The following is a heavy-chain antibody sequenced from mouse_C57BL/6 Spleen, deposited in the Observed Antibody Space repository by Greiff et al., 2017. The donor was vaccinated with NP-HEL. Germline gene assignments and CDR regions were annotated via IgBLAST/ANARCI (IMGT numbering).Heavy chain of an antibody. Sequence: VKLMESGAELVRPGTSVKMSCKASGYTFTNYWIGWAKQRPGHGLEWIGDIYPGGGYTNYNEKFKGKATLTADKSSSTAYMQFSSLTSEDSAIYYCAREGDVGYFDYWGQGTTLTVSS. D-gene: IGHD3-3*01. J-gene: IGHJ2*01. CDR1: GYTFTNYW. V-gene: IGHV1-63*01. CDR2: IYPGGGYT. CDR3: AREGDVGYFDY.